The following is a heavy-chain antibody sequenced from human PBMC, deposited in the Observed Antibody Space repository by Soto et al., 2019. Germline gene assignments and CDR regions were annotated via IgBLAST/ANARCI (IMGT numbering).Heavy chain of an antibody. J-gene: IGHJ6*02. Sequence: QVQLQQWGAGLLKPSETLSLTCAVYGGSFSGYYWSWIRQPPGKGLEWIGEINHSGSTNYNPSLKSRVTISVDPSKNQFSLELRSVTAADAAVYYCARGAVTTRGSYYYGMDVWGQGTTVTVSS. CDR3: ARGAVTTRGSYYYGMDV. V-gene: IGHV4-34*01. D-gene: IGHD4-17*01. CDR2: INHSGST. CDR1: GGSFSGYY.